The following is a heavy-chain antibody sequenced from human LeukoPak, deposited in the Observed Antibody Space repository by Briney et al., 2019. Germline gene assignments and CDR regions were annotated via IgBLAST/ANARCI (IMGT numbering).Heavy chain of an antibody. J-gene: IGHJ4*02. Sequence: GGSLRLSCAASGFTFSSYSMNWVRQAPGKGLEWVSSISSSSSYIYYADSVKGRFTISRDNSKNTLYLQMNSLRAEDTAVYYCAKAAVAAHFDYWGQGTLVTVSS. CDR3: AKAAVAAHFDY. V-gene: IGHV3-21*04. D-gene: IGHD6-19*01. CDR1: GFTFSSYS. CDR2: ISSSSSYI.